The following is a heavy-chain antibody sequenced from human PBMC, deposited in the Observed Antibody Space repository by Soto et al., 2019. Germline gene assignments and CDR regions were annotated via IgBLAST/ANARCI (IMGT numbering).Heavy chain of an antibody. V-gene: IGHV5-51*01. J-gene: IGHJ4*02. D-gene: IGHD1-26*01. CDR2: IYPADSDT. CDR3: AREMGASPPPFDY. CDR1: GPSFSSHG. Sequence: PGESLNTSCKTLGPSFSSHGIGWVRQMPGKGLEWMGIIYPADSDTRYSPTFQGQVTFSADKSVSTAYLQWSSLKASDTAVYYCAREMGASPPPFDYWGQGTQVTVSS.